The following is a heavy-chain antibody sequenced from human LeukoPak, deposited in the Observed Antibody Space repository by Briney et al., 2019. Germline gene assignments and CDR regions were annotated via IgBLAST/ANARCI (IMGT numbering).Heavy chain of an antibody. D-gene: IGHD3-10*01. V-gene: IGHV3-73*01. CDR2: IRSKTNDYAT. CDR1: GFTFSDSA. Sequence: GGSLKLSCAASGFTFSDSAIHWVRQASGKGLEWVGRIRSKTNDYATAYSASVKGRFTFSRDDSKNTAYLQMNSLKTEDAAVYFCAAGPGDYYGMDVWGQGTTVTVSS. CDR3: AAGPGDYYGMDV. J-gene: IGHJ6*02.